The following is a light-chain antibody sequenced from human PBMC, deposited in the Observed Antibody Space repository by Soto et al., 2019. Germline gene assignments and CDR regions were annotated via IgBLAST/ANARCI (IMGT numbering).Light chain of an antibody. CDR1: QSVSSSY. J-gene: IGKJ3*01. CDR2: YAS. CDR3: QHYGTSAL. Sequence: EIVLTQSPGTLSLSPGERATLSSRASQSVSSSYLAWYQQKPGQAPRLLIYYASRATGIPDRFSGSGSGTDFTLTITRLEPEDFAVYYCQHYGTSALFGPGTKVDI. V-gene: IGKV3-20*01.